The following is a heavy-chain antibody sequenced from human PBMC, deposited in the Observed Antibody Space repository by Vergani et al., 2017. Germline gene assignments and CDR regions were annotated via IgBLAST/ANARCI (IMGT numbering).Heavy chain of an antibody. D-gene: IGHD3-22*01. Sequence: EVQLVQSGAEVKKPGESLKISCQLSGYSFTNYWIGWVRQMPGKGLEWMGIIHPADSDTRYSPSFHGQVTISVDKSISTAYLQRSSLRASDSAMYYCARLYGRDSSGSKYFDYWGQGTLVTVSS. CDR3: ARLYGRDSSGSKYFDY. J-gene: IGHJ4*02. V-gene: IGHV5-51*01. CDR1: GYSFTNYW. CDR2: IHPADSDT.